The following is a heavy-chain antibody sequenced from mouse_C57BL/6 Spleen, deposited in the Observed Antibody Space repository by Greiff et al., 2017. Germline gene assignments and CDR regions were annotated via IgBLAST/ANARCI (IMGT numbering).Heavy chain of an antibody. CDR1: GFTFSDYG. D-gene: IGHD1-1*01. Sequence: EVMLVESGGGLVKPGGSLKLSCAASGFTFSDYGMHWVRQAPEKGLEWVAYISSGSSTIYYADTVKGRFTISRDNAKNTLFLQLTSLRSEDTAMYYCARFYYYLDYWGQGTTLTVSS. J-gene: IGHJ2*01. CDR3: ARFYYYLDY. CDR2: ISSGSSTI. V-gene: IGHV5-17*01.